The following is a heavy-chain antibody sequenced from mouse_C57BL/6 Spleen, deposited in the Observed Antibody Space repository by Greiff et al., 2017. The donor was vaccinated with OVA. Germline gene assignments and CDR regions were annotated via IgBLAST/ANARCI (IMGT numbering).Heavy chain of an antibody. D-gene: IGHD3-2*02. Sequence: LQQPGAELVRPGSSVKLSCKASGYTFTSYWMDWVKQRPGQGLEWIGNIYPSDSETHYNQKFKDKATLTVDKSSSTAYMQLSSLTSEDSAVYYCARRDSSGYGYWGQGTTLTVSS. CDR1: GYTFTSYW. CDR3: ARRDSSGYGY. V-gene: IGHV1-61*01. CDR2: IYPSDSET. J-gene: IGHJ2*01.